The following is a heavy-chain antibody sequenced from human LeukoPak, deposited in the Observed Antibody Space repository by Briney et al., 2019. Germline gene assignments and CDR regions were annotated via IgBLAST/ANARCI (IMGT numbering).Heavy chain of an antibody. CDR3: ARDRNYFDSTGSAFAV. J-gene: IGHJ3*01. CDR1: GYTFSDYY. Sequence: ASVKVFCKASGYTFSDYYMHWVRQAPGQGLEWMGWINPNSGGTNYAQKFQGRVTMTRDMSIDTAYMELSGLRSDDTAVYYCARDRNYFDSTGSAFAVWGQGTMVTVSS. CDR2: INPNSGGT. V-gene: IGHV1-2*02. D-gene: IGHD3-22*01.